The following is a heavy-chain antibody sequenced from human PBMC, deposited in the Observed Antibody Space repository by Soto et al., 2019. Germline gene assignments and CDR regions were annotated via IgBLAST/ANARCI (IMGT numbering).Heavy chain of an antibody. CDR3: ARDYDTSGYYPSDY. CDR1: GFTFSTYS. V-gene: IGHV3-48*01. D-gene: IGHD3-22*01. CDR2: ISSSGSTI. J-gene: IGHJ4*02. Sequence: GGSLRLSCAASGFTFSTYSMNWVRQAPGKGLEWVSYISSSGSTIYYADSVKGRFTISRDNAKNSLYLQMNSLRAEDTAVYYCARDYDTSGYYPSDYWGQGTLVTVSS.